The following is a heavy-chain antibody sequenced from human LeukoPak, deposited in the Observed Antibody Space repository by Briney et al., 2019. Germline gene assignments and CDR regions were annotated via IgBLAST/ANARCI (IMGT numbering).Heavy chain of an antibody. V-gene: IGHV4-39*01. CDR1: GGSITSGSYF. Sequence: SETLSLTCSVSGGSITSGSYFWGWIRQPPGKGLEWIGGMYYSGSTYYSPSLQSRVTISVDTSNNQFSLKLSSVAAADTAVYYCARHLAVAGTLWGQGTLVTVSS. D-gene: IGHD6-19*01. CDR2: MYYSGST. CDR3: ARHLAVAGTL. J-gene: IGHJ4*02.